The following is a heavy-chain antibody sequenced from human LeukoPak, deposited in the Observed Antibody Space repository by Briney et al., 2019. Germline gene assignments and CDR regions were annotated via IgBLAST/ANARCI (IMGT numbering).Heavy chain of an antibody. V-gene: IGHV4-59*12. Sequence: SETLSLTCTVSGGSISSYYWSWIRQPPGKGLEWIGYIYYSGSTNYNPSLKSRVTISVDTSKNQFSLKLSSVTAADTAVYYCARATGTKVPPGYWGQGTLVTVSS. D-gene: IGHD1-7*01. CDR2: IYYSGST. CDR3: ARATGTKVPPGY. J-gene: IGHJ4*02. CDR1: GGSISSYY.